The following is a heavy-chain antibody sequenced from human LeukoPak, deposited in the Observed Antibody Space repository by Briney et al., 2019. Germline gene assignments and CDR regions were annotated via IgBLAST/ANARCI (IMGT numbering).Heavy chain of an antibody. D-gene: IGHD6-19*01. CDR2: ISWNSGSI. CDR1: GFTFDDYA. CDR3: ARRRGFVAVAGTEPFDY. V-gene: IGHV3-9*01. Sequence: GGSLTLSCAASGFTFDDYAMHWVRQAPGKGLGWVSDISWNSGSIGYADSVKGRFTISRDNAKNSLYLQMNSLRAEDTALYYCARRRGFVAVAGTEPFDYWGQGTLVTVSS. J-gene: IGHJ4*02.